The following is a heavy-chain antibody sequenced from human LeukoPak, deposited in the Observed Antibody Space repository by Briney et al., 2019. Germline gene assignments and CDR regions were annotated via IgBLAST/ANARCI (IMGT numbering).Heavy chain of an antibody. CDR3: VSAAGAFDM. Sequence: GGSLRLSCAASGLTFSSYGMPWIRQAPGKGLEWVAVIWSDGSHKYYADSMKGRFTISRDNSKNMVYLQMDSLRVEDTAVYYCVSAAGAFDMWGQGTLVTVSA. CDR2: IWSDGSHK. J-gene: IGHJ3*02. CDR1: GLTFSSYG. V-gene: IGHV3-33*01. D-gene: IGHD6-13*01.